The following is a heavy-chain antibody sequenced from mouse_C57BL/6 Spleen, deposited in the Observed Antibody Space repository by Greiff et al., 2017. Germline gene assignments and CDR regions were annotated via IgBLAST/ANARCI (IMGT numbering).Heavy chain of an antibody. Sequence: EVQLVESGPELVKPGASVKIPCKASGYTFTDYNMDWVKQSHGKSLEWIGDINPNNGGTIYNQKFKGKATLTVDKSSSTAYMELRSLTSEDTAVYYCARSFRRGYFDVWGTGTTVTVSS. J-gene: IGHJ1*03. CDR1: GYTFTDYN. CDR3: ARSFRRGYFDV. V-gene: IGHV1-18*01. CDR2: INPNNGGT.